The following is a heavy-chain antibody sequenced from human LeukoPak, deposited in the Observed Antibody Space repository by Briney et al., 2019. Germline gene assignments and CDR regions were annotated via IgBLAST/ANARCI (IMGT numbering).Heavy chain of an antibody. Sequence: GGSLRLSCAASGFTFSSYAMHWVRQAPGKGLEWVAVISYDGSNKYYADSVKGRFTISRDNAKNSLYLQMNSLRDEDTAVYYCARDQGVYSSSWRDAFDIWGQGTMVTVSS. CDR1: GFTFSSYA. D-gene: IGHD6-13*01. V-gene: IGHV3-30-3*01. CDR3: ARDQGVYSSSWRDAFDI. J-gene: IGHJ3*02. CDR2: ISYDGSNK.